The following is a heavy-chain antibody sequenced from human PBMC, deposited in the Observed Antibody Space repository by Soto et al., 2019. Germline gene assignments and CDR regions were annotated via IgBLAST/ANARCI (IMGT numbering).Heavy chain of an antibody. CDR1: ITISRYW. J-gene: IGHJ4*02. Sequence: ITISRYWMSWIRQPPGKGLEWIGSIYYSGSTYYNPSLKSRVTISVDTSKNQFSLKLSSVTAADTAVYYCAAIGHGEYSTGYWCPGILVTVS. CDR2: IYYSGST. CDR3: AAIGHGEYSTGY. D-gene: IGHD4-17*01. V-gene: IGHV4-39*01.